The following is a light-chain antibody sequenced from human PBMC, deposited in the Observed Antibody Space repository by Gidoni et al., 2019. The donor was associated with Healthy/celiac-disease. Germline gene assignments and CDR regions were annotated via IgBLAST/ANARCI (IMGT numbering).Light chain of an antibody. CDR2: EDN. J-gene: IGLJ3*02. V-gene: IGLV6-57*04. CDR1: SGSIASNY. CDR3: QSYDSSNQV. Sequence: FMLTQPHSVQESPWKTVTISCTRSSGSIASNYVQWYQQRPGSAPTTVIYEDNQRPSGVPDRFSGSIDSSSNSASLTISGLKTEDEADYYCQSYDSSNQVFGGGTKLTVL.